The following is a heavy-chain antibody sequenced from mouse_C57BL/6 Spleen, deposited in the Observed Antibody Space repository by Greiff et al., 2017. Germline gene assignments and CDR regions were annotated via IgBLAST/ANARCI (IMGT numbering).Heavy chain of an antibody. V-gene: IGHV1-64*01. J-gene: IGHJ4*01. CDR1: GYTFTSYW. CDR3: GRESSSYAMDY. D-gene: IGHD1-1*01. CDR2: IHPNSGST. Sequence: QVQLQQPGAELVKPGASVKLSCKASGYTFTSYWMHWVKQRPGQGLEWIGMIHPNSGSTNYNEKFKGKATLTVDKSSSTAYMQLSSLTSEDSAVYYGGRESSSYAMDYWGQGTSVTVSS.